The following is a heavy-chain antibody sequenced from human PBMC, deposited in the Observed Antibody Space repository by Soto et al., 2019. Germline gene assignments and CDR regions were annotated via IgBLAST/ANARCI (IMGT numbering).Heavy chain of an antibody. D-gene: IGHD3-3*01. CDR1: GFIFDDYA. CDR3: VKHLTFTIFEDAMHV. J-gene: IGHJ6*02. CDR2: ISRNSGSI. V-gene: IGHV3-9*01. Sequence: GGSLRLPCAASGFIFDDYAMHWVRQAPGKGLEWVSGISRNSGSIAYADSVKGRFTISRDNAKRSLFLQMNSLTTEDTALYYCVKHLTFTIFEDAMHVWGQETKVTVSS.